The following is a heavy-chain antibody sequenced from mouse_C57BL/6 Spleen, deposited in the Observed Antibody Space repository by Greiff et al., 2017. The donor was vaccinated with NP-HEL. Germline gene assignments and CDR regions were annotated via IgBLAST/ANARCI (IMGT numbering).Heavy chain of an antibody. V-gene: IGHV1-52*01. D-gene: IGHD1-1*01. CDR3: ARRYLYYGSSYEAMDY. J-gene: IGHJ4*01. CDR1: GYTFTSYW. CDR2: IDPSDSET. Sequence: VKLQQSGAELVRPGSSVKLSCKASGYTFTSYWMHWVKQRPIQGLEWIGNIDPSDSETHYNQKFKDKATLTVDKSSSTAYMQLSSLTSEDSAVYYCARRYLYYGSSYEAMDYWGQGTSVTVSS.